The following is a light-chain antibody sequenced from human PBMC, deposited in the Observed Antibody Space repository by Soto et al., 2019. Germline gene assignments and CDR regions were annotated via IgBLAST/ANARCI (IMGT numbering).Light chain of an antibody. CDR2: KTS. CDR1: QSISNW. V-gene: IGKV1-5*03. J-gene: IGKJ1*01. Sequence: DIQMTQSPSTLSASVGDRVTITCRASQSISNWLAWYQQKPGKAPKLLIYKTSSLESEVPSRFSGSGSGTEFTLTISSLQPDDSATYYCQQYKSYSHTFGQGTKVEIK. CDR3: QQYKSYSHT.